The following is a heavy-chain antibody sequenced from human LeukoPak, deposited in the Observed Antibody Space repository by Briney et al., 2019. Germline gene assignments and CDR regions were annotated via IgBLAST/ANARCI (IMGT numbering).Heavy chain of an antibody. Sequence: GGSLRLSCAASGFTFSSYAMHWVRQAPGKGLEWVAVISYDGSNKYYADSVKGRFTISRDNSKNTLYLQMNSLRAEDTAVYYCARDLRGFGHSGSYGSFDYWGQGTLVTVSS. CDR2: ISYDGSNK. D-gene: IGHD1-26*01. CDR1: GFTFSSYA. J-gene: IGHJ4*02. V-gene: IGHV3-30-3*01. CDR3: ARDLRGFGHSGSYGSFDY.